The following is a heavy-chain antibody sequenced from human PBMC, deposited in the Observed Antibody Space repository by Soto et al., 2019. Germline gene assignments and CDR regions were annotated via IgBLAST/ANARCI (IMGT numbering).Heavy chain of an antibody. CDR3: ATALGRFGELLLDY. Sequence: ASVKVSCKVSGYTLTELSMHWVRQAPGKGLEWMGGFDPEDGETIYAQKFQGRVTMTEDTSTDTAYMELSSLRSEDTAVYYCATALGRFGELLLDYWGQGTLVTVSS. CDR1: GYTLTELS. CDR2: FDPEDGET. J-gene: IGHJ4*02. V-gene: IGHV1-24*01. D-gene: IGHD3-10*01.